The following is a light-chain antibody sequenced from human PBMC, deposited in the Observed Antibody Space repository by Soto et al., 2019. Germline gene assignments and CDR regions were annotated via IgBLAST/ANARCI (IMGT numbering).Light chain of an antibody. CDR3: SSYASTSTAV. Sequence: QSVLTQPASGSGSPGQTITISCTGTSSDVGAYNYVSWYQQHPGKAPKLMIYEVNSRPSGVSNRFSGSKSGITASLTISGLQAEDEADYYCSSYASTSTAVFGTGTKVTV. CDR1: SSDVGAYNY. J-gene: IGLJ1*01. V-gene: IGLV2-14*01. CDR2: EVN.